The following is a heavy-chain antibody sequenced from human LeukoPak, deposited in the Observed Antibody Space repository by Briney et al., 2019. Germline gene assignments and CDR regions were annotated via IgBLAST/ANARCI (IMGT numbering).Heavy chain of an antibody. CDR2: ISGSGCST. J-gene: IGHJ4*02. Sequence: PGGSLRLSCAASGFTLSSYAMSWVRQAPRKGLEGVSAISGSGCSTYYADSVKGRFTISRDNSQNTLYLQMNSLRPEDPALYYFWRERILPGQLEPWGQGTLVTVSS. CDR3: WRERILPGQLEP. V-gene: IGHV3-23*01. D-gene: IGHD6-13*01. CDR1: GFTLSSYA.